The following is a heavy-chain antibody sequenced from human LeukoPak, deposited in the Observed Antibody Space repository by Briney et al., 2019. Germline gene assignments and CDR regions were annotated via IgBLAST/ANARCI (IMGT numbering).Heavy chain of an antibody. CDR1: GLTFSTYA. CDR2: ISNSGGRT. V-gene: IGHV3-23*01. D-gene: IGHD3/OR15-3a*01. CDR3: AKDHTLWAGAYYFDY. J-gene: IGHJ4*02. Sequence: GGSLLLSCAASGLTFSTYAMSWVRKAPGKGLEWVSAISNSGGRTYYADSVKDRFAISRDNSKNTLYLQMNSLRAEDTATYYCAKDHTLWAGAYYFDYWGQGALVTVSS.